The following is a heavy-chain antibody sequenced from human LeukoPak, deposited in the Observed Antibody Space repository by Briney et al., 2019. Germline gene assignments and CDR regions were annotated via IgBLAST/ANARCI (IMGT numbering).Heavy chain of an antibody. J-gene: IGHJ6*02. CDR1: GFTFSSYW. D-gene: IGHD6-13*01. CDR3: ARDPYSSSWSYGMDV. Sequence: GGSLRLSCAASGFTFSSYWMSWVRQAPGKGLEWVANINQHGTDKYYVDSVRGRFTISRDNAQTSLYLQMNSLRAEDTAIYYCARDPYSSSWSYGMDVWGQGTAVTVSS. CDR2: INQHGTDK. V-gene: IGHV3-7*05.